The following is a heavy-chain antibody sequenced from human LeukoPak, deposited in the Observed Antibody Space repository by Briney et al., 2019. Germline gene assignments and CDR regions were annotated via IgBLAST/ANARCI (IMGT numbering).Heavy chain of an antibody. CDR2: TYTSGST. V-gene: IGHV4-61*02. CDR1: GGSISSGSYY. J-gene: IGHJ4*02. Sequence: SQTLSLTCTVSGGSISSGSYYWSWIRQPAGKGLEWIGRTYTSGSTNYNPSLKSRVTISVDTSKNQFSLKLSSVTAADTAVYYCAREVVTMVRGVIVDYWGQGTLVTVSS. CDR3: AREVVTMVRGVIVDY. D-gene: IGHD3-10*01.